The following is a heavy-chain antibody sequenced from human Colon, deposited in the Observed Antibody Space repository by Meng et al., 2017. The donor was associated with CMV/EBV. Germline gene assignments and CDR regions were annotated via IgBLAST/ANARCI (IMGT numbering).Heavy chain of an antibody. CDR2: IYPGDSDT. D-gene: IGHD3-10*01. J-gene: IGHJ3*02. CDR3: ARQIMGGSGSYYSHDAFDI. V-gene: IGHV5-51*01. Sequence: GESLKISCAATGFIFSNFNMNWVRQAPGKGLEWMGIIYPGDSDTRYSPSFQGQVTISADKSISTAYLQWSSLKASDTAMYYCARQIMGGSGSYYSHDAFDIWGQGTMVTISS. CDR1: GFIFSNFN.